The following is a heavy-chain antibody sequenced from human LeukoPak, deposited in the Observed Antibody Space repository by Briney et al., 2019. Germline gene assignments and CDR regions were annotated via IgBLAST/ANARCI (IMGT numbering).Heavy chain of an antibody. CDR1: GYTFTSYY. CDR3: ARDNSVGDIAWWFDP. V-gene: IGHV1-2*02. Sequence: ASVKVSCKASGYTFTSYYMHWVRQAPGQGPEWMGWISTSTGDTKYTQKFQGRVTLTTDTPTSTAYMELSSLRSDDTAVYYCARDNSVGDIAWWFDPWGQGTLVTVSS. D-gene: IGHD3-16*02. CDR2: ISTSTGDT. J-gene: IGHJ5*02.